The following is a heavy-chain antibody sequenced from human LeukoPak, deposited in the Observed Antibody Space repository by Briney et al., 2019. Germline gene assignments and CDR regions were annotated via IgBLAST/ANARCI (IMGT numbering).Heavy chain of an antibody. V-gene: IGHV1-2*04. CDR3: ARGRGVITTGFDY. Sequence: ASVKVSCKASGYTFTGYYMHWVRQAPGQGLEWIGWINPNSGGTNYAQKFQGWVTMTRDTSISTAYMELSRLRSDDTAVYYCARGRGVITTGFDYWGQGTLVTVSS. D-gene: IGHD3-22*01. CDR2: INPNSGGT. CDR1: GYTFTGYY. J-gene: IGHJ4*02.